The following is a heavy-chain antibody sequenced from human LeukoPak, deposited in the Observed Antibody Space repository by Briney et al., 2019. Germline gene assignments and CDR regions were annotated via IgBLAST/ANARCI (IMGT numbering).Heavy chain of an antibody. CDR2: IYSSGST. Sequence: SETLSLTCSLSGGSISSYYWSWIRQPAGKGLEWIGRIYSSGSTNYNPSLKSRVTMSADTSKNQISLKLSSVTAADTGVYYCARDPWYDLDYYGMDVWGQGTTVTASS. J-gene: IGHJ6*02. CDR1: GGSISSYY. V-gene: IGHV4-4*07. D-gene: IGHD3-3*01. CDR3: ARDPWYDLDYYGMDV.